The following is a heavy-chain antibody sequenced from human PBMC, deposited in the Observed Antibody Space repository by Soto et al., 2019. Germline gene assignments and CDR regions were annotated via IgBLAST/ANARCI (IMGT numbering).Heavy chain of an antibody. CDR3: ARGQRAGGEYSSSLPFDY. D-gene: IGHD6-6*01. V-gene: IGHV4-30-2*01. J-gene: IGHJ4*02. CDR1: GGSISSGGYS. Sequence: SETLSLTCAVSGGSISSGGYSWSWIRQPPGKGLEWIGYIYHSGSTYYNPSLKSRVTISVDRSKNQFSLKLSSVTAADTAVYYCARGQRAGGEYSSSLPFDYWGQGTLVTVSS. CDR2: IYHSGST.